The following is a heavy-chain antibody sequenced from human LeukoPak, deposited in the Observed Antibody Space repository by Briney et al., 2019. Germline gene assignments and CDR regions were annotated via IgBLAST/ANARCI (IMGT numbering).Heavy chain of an antibody. CDR2: FKSKIYRETT. D-gene: IGHD6-19*01. J-gene: IGHJ4*02. V-gene: IGHV3-15*01. CDR3: TTEAPWYSSGRGWSDY. CDR1: GFTFSYAW. Sequence: GVSLRLSCAASGFTFSYAWMSWVGQAPGKGLEWGGNFKSKIYRETTDYGAPVKGRFTISRDDSKNTLYLQMNSLRTEDTAVYYCTTEAPWYSSGRGWSDYWGQGTLVTVSS.